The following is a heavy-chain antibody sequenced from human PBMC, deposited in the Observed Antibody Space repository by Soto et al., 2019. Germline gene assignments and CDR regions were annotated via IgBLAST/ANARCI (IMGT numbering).Heavy chain of an antibody. CDR1: GFTFSSYG. CDR3: AKFRAAADKRFY. CDR2: ISYDGSNK. D-gene: IGHD6-13*01. Sequence: GGSLRLSCAASGFTFSSYGMHWVRQAPGKGLEWVAVISYDGSNKYYADSVKGRFTISRDNSKNTLYLQMNSLRAEDTAVYYCAKFRAAADKRFYWGQGTRVTVAS. J-gene: IGHJ4*02. V-gene: IGHV3-30*18.